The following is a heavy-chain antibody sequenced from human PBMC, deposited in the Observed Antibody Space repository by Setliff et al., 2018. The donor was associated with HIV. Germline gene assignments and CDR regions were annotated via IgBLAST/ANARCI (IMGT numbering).Heavy chain of an antibody. J-gene: IGHJ4*02. Sequence: PSETLSLTCTVSGGSITSGSYYWSWIRQPAGKGLEWIGHIYTSGSTNYNPSLKSRVIMSVDTSKNQFSLKLTSVTAADTAVYYCARGPSLQTTLFDYRGQGTLVTVSS. V-gene: IGHV4-61*09. CDR1: GGSITSGSYY. CDR2: IYTSGST. CDR3: ARGPSLQTTLFDY.